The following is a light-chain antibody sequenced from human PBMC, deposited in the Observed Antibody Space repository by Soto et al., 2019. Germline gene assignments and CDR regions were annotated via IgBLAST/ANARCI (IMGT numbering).Light chain of an antibody. Sequence: SVLTQPPSVSGAPGQRVTISCTGSSSNIGAGYDVHWYQQLPGTASKLLIYGNSNRPSGVPDRFSGSKSGTSASLAITGLQAEDEADYYCQSYDSSLSGFYVFGTGTKVTVL. CDR2: GNS. V-gene: IGLV1-40*01. CDR3: QSYDSSLSGFYV. CDR1: SSNIGAGYD. J-gene: IGLJ1*01.